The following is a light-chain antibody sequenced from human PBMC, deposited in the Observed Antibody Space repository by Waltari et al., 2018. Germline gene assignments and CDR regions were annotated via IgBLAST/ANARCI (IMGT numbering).Light chain of an antibody. CDR3: QQRFTWPSIN. J-gene: IGKJ5*01. V-gene: IGKV3-11*01. Sequence: EIVLTQSPATLPFSPAEIATLSCRTSQSVNSYLAWYQHKTGQAPRLLIYDASNRATGIPVRFSGSGSGTDFTLTISSLEPDDFALYYCQQRFTWPSINVGQGTRLEIK. CDR2: DAS. CDR1: QSVNSY.